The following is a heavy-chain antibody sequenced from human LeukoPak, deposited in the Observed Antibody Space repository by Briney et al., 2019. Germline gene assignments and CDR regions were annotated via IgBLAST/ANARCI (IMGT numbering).Heavy chain of an antibody. CDR1: DGSISSYY. Sequence: SETLSLTCTVSDGSISSYYWSWIRQPPGKGLEWIGFAHYSGSTRYNPSLQSRVAMSVDTSKYQFSLKLSSVTAADTAVYYCARGFMVRGVISRDFDYWGQGTLVTVSS. CDR3: ARGFMVRGVISRDFDY. D-gene: IGHD3-10*01. J-gene: IGHJ4*02. CDR2: AHYSGST. V-gene: IGHV4-59*12.